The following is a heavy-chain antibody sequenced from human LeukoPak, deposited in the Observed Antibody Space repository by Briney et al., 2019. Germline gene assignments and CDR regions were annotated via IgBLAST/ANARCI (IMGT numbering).Heavy chain of an antibody. Sequence: SQTLSLTCTVSGDSISSGGYYWSWIRQHPGKGLEWIGEINHSGSTNHNPSLKSRVTISVDTSKNQFSLRLSSVTAADTAVYYCARGGSIAAAGTGYFFDYWGQGTLVTVSS. J-gene: IGHJ4*02. D-gene: IGHD6-13*01. CDR1: GDSISSGGYY. CDR3: ARGGSIAAAGTGYFFDY. CDR2: INHSGST. V-gene: IGHV4-31*03.